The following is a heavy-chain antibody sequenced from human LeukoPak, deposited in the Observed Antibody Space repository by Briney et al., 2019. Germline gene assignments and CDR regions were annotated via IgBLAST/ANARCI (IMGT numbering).Heavy chain of an antibody. V-gene: IGHV3-23*01. CDR3: AKVLAELLLPDP. J-gene: IGHJ5*02. Sequence: GGSLRLSCAASGFTFGDHWMAWVRQAPGKGLEWVSAISGSGGSTYYADSVKGRFTISRDNSKNTLYLQMNSLRAEDTAVYYCAKVLAELLLPDPWGQGTLVTVSS. CDR2: ISGSGGST. D-gene: IGHD2-21*02. CDR1: GFTFGDHW.